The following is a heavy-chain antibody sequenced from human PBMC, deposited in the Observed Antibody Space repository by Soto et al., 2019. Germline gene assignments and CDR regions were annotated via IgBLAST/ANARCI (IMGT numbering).Heavy chain of an antibody. CDR2: IYHSGST. J-gene: IGHJ5*02. CDR1: GGSISSGGYS. V-gene: IGHV4-30-2*01. Sequence: SETLSLTCAVSGGSISSGGYSWSWIRQPPGKGLEWIGYIYHSGSTYYNPSLKSRVTISVDRSKNQFSLKLSSVTAADTAVYYCARGSSGYCSGGSCRNWFDPWGQGTLVTVSS. D-gene: IGHD2-15*01. CDR3: ARGSSGYCSGGSCRNWFDP.